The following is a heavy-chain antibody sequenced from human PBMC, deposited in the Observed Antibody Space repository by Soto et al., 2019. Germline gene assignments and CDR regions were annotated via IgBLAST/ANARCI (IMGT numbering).Heavy chain of an antibody. CDR1: GFTFSSHA. V-gene: IGHV3-23*01. CDR2: IRGNGDYT. Sequence: GGSLRLSCAASGFTFSSHAMSWVRQAPGKGLEWVSGIRGNGDYTYYADSVKGRFTISRDNSKNTLYVQMNSLRAEDTAVYYCAKVLGYGVWSGYYSDYGMDVWGQGTTVTVSS. D-gene: IGHD3-3*01. CDR3: AKVLGYGVWSGYYSDYGMDV. J-gene: IGHJ6*02.